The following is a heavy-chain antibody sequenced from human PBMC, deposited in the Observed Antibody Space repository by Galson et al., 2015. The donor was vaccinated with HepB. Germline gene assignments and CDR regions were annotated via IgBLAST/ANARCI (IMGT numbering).Heavy chain of an antibody. Sequence: SLRLSCAASGFTFSSYAMHWVRQAPGKGLEYVSAISSNGGSTYYADSVKGRFTISRDNSKNTLYLQMSSLRAEDTAVYYCVKEDGRQQLVSPFFDYWGQGTLVTVSS. J-gene: IGHJ4*02. V-gene: IGHV3-64D*06. CDR2: ISSNGGST. CDR3: VKEDGRQQLVSPFFDY. CDR1: GFTFSSYA. D-gene: IGHD6-13*01.